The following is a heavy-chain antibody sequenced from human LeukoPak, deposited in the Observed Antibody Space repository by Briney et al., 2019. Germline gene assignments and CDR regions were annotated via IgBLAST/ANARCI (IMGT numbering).Heavy chain of an antibody. CDR1: GYTFTSDG. CDR3: ARSDISIVRGAMV. V-gene: IGHV1-18*01. CDR2: ISAYNGNT. Sequence: GASVKVSCKASGYTFTSDGITWGRQAPGQGLEWIEWISAYNGNTNYAQRLQGRVTMPTDTSTSTAYMELRSLRSDDTAVYYCARSDISIVRGAMVRGQGTLVIVSS. D-gene: IGHD3-10*01. J-gene: IGHJ4*02.